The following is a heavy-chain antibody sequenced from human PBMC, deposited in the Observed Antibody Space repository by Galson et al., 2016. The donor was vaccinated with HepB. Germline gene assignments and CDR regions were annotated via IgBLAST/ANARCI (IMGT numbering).Heavy chain of an antibody. Sequence: SVKVSCKASGFTFTYRYLHWVRQAPGQALEWMGWITPFNAKTNYAQKFQDRVTTTRDTSLSAVYMHLSSQTSEDTAIYYGATGGDPRAVAGDNAAFDIWGQGTMVTVSS. D-gene: IGHD6-19*01. CDR1: GFTFTYRY. V-gene: IGHV1-45*02. J-gene: IGHJ3*02. CDR3: ATGGDPRAVAGDNAAFDI. CDR2: ITPFNAKT.